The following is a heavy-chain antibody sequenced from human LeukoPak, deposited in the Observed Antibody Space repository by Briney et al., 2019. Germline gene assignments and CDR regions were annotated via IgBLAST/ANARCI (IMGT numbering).Heavy chain of an antibody. J-gene: IGHJ3*02. D-gene: IGHD3-22*01. CDR2: ISSRSTTI. CDR1: GFIFSSYS. Sequence: GGSLRLSCAASGFIFSSYSMNWVRQAPGKGLECVSYISSRSTTIYYADSVKGRFTISRDNAKNSLYLQMNSLRAEDTAVYYCARRTYYYDSSGSYWIDAFDIWGQGTMVTVSS. CDR3: ARRTYYYDSSGSYWIDAFDI. V-gene: IGHV3-48*04.